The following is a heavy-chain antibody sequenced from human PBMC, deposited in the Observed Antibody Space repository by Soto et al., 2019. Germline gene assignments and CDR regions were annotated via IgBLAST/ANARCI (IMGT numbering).Heavy chain of an antibody. CDR2: IRNKANSHTT. J-gene: IGHJ4*02. CDR1: GFTFSDHY. V-gene: IGHV3-72*01. CDR3: VRAALTYYCDY. Sequence: VQLVESGGGLVQPGGSLRLSCAASGFTFSDHYMDWVRQAPGKGLEWVGRIRNKANSHTTEYAASVKGRFTISRDDSKNSMYLQMNSLKTEDTAVYYCVRAALTYYCDYWGQGTLVTVSS.